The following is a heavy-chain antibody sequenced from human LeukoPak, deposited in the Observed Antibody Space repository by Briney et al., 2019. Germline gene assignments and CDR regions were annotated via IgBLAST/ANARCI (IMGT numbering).Heavy chain of an antibody. Sequence: PGGSLRLSCAASGFTFSSYGMHWVRQAPGKGLEWVAVISYDGSNKYYADSVKGRFTISRDNSKNTLYLQMNSLRAEDTAVYYCAREIVVVVAAIEAFAFDIWGQGTMVTVSS. J-gene: IGHJ3*02. D-gene: IGHD2-15*01. CDR1: GFTFSSYG. CDR2: ISYDGSNK. CDR3: AREIVVVVAAIEAFAFDI. V-gene: IGHV3-30*19.